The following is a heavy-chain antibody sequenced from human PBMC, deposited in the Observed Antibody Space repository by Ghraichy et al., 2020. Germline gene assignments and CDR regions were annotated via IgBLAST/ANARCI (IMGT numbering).Heavy chain of an antibody. J-gene: IGHJ3*01. D-gene: IGHD6-19*01. Sequence: GGSLRLSCAASGFNVRSTYMIWVRQAPGKGLEWVSVFYSGGTTRYADSVKGRFTISRDNSKNTLDLQMNSLRGDDTAVYYCASCSGWDKDGVDVWGQGAMVPV. CDR3: ASCSGWDKDGVDV. V-gene: IGHV3-53*01. CDR2: FYSGGTT. CDR1: GFNVRSTY.